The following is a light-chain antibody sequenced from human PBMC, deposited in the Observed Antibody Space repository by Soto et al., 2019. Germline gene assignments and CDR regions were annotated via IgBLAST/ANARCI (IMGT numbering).Light chain of an antibody. CDR2: GAS. CDR1: QSVSSSY. J-gene: IGKJ2*01. CDR3: QQYRSSPMYT. V-gene: IGKV3-20*01. Sequence: EIVLTQSPGTLSLSPGERATLSCRASQSVSSSYLAWYQQKPGQAPRLLIYGASSRATGIPDRFSVSGSGTDFTLTISRLEPEDFAVYYCQQYRSSPMYTFGQGTKLEIK.